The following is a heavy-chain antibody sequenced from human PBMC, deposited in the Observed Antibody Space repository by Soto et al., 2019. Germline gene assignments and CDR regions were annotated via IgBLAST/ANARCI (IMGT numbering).Heavy chain of an antibody. D-gene: IGHD5-12*01. J-gene: IGHJ4*02. CDR3: AKDRSSGYELFTFDY. Sequence: QVQLVESGGGVVQPGRSLRLSCAASGFTFSCYGMHWVRQAPGKGLEWVAVISYDGSNKYYADSVKGRFTISRDNSKNTLYLQMNSLRAEDTAVYYCAKDRSSGYELFTFDYWGQGTLVTVSS. CDR2: ISYDGSNK. CDR1: GFTFSCYG. V-gene: IGHV3-30*18.